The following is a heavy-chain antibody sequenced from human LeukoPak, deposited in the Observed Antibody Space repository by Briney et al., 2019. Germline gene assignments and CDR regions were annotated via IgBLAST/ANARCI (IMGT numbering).Heavy chain of an antibody. D-gene: IGHD1-26*01. J-gene: IGHJ4*02. CDR2: INSAGSST. V-gene: IGHV3-74*01. CDR1: GFIFRSYW. CDR3: ARDSIVGATRTIAY. Sequence: GRSLRLFCAASGFIFRSYWLHWVRQASGKGLVWVSRINSAGSSTRYADSVEGRFTISRDNAKNTLYLQMNSLRAEDTAVYYCARDSIVGATRTIAYCSQGTLVTVSS.